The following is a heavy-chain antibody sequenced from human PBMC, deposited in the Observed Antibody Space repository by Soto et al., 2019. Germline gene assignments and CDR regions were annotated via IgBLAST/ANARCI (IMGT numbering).Heavy chain of an antibody. J-gene: IGHJ6*02. D-gene: IGHD3-10*01. V-gene: IGHV5-51*01. CDR3: ERRARWFGENYGMDV. Sequence: GESLKISCNASGYNFTSHWIGWVRQMPGKGLEWMGIIYPSDSDTRYSPSFQGHVTISADKSISTAYLQWSSLKASDTAMYYCERRARWFGENYGMDVWGQGTKVTVYS. CDR1: GYNFTSHW. CDR2: IYPSDSDT.